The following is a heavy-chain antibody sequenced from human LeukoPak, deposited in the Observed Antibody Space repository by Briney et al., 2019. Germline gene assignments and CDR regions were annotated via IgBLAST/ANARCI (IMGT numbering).Heavy chain of an antibody. D-gene: IGHD6-6*01. V-gene: IGHV4-30-4*08. CDR1: GGSISSGDYY. Sequence: PSQTLSLTCTVSGGSISSGDYYWSWICQPPGKGLEWIGYIYYSGSTYYNPSLKSRVTISVDTSKNQFSLKLSSVTAADTAVYYCARGRGYSSSSRFDYWGQGTLVTVSS. CDR3: ARGRGYSSSSRFDY. CDR2: IYYSGST. J-gene: IGHJ4*02.